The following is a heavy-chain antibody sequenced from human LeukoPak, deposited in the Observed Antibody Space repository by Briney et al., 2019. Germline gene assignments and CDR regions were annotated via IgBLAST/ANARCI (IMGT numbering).Heavy chain of an antibody. Sequence: SQTLSLTCAVSGGSISSGGYSWSWIRQPPGKGLEWIGYMYHSGSTYYNPSLKSRVTISVDRSKNQLSLKLSSVTAADTAVYYCASLSDFLGYWGQGTLVTVSS. CDR3: ASLSDFLGY. J-gene: IGHJ4*02. CDR2: MYHSGST. V-gene: IGHV4-30-2*01. CDR1: GGSISSGGYS. D-gene: IGHD3-3*01.